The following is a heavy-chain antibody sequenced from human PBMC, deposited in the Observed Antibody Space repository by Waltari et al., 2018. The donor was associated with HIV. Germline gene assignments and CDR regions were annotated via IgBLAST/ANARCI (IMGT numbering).Heavy chain of an antibody. CDR2: IYPGDPDA. V-gene: IGHV5-51*01. J-gene: IGHJ3*02. CDR3: ARRKGDYRTAFDI. CDR1: GNNFAGYW. Sequence: EEKLVQSGAEVKEPGESLKISCKSLGNNFAGYWGGWVGQMPGKGLEWMVVIYPGDPDAVYSPSFQGRVIMSTDSSISTGYLQWSSLRASDTAMYYCARRKGDYRTAFDIWGQGTMVTASS. D-gene: IGHD4-17*01.